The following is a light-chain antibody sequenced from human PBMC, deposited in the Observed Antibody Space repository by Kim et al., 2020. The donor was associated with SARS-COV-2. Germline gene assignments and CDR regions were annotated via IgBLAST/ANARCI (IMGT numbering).Light chain of an antibody. CDR1: QSVMYSSNNKNY. CDR2: WAS. Sequence: ATINCKSCQSVMYSSNNKNYLAGYQQKPGQPPKLHIYWASTRESGVPDRFSGSGSGTDVTLTISSLQAEDVAVYYCQQYYSTPFTFGPGTKVDIK. V-gene: IGKV4-1*01. CDR3: QQYYSTPFT. J-gene: IGKJ3*01.